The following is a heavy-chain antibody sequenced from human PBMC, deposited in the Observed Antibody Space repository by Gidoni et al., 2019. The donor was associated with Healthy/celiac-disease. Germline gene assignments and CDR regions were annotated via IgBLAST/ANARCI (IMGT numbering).Heavy chain of an antibody. CDR1: GGSFSGYY. CDR3: ARAGYSSGWNYYYYYGMDV. CDR2: INHSGST. Sequence: QVQLQQWGAGRLKPSETLSLTCAVYGGSFSGYYWCWIRQPPGKWLEWIGEINHSGSTNYNPSLKSRVTISVDTSKNQFSLKLSSVTAADTAVYYCARAGYSSGWNYYYYYGMDVWGQGTTVTVSS. V-gene: IGHV4-34*01. D-gene: IGHD6-19*01. J-gene: IGHJ6*02.